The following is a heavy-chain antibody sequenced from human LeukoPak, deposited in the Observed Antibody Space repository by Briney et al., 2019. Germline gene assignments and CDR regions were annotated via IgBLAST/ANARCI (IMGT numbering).Heavy chain of an antibody. V-gene: IGHV3-7*01. Sequence: GGFVTLSCEASVFVFNDYWITWARQAPWKGREWVDSTNKDGSEKWYVDPVKGRFTISRDNAKNSLYLQMNSLRAEDTAVYYCARGSTYYDSSGQVPFDYWGQGTLVTVSS. CDR2: TNKDGSEK. CDR3: ARGSTYYDSSGQVPFDY. D-gene: IGHD3-22*01. CDR1: VFVFNDYW. J-gene: IGHJ4*02.